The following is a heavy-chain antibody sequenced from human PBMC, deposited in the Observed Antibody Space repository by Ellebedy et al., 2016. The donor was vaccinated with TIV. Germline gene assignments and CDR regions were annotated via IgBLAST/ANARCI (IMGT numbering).Heavy chain of an antibody. D-gene: IGHD5-12*01. CDR3: AKDGGYSGYEAQLDY. CDR1: GFTFSSYA. Sequence: PGGSLRLSCAASGFTFSSYAMSWVRQAPGKGLEWVSAISGSGGSTYYADSVKGRFTISRDNSKNTLYLQMNSLRAEDTAVYYCAKDGGYSGYEAQLDYWGQGTLVTVSS. V-gene: IGHV3-23*01. CDR2: ISGSGGST. J-gene: IGHJ4*02.